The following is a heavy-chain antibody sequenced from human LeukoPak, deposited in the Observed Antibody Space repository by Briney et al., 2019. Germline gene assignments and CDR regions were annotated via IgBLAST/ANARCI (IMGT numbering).Heavy chain of an antibody. CDR2: FSTTGST. CDR3: ARASEYYSSTWTVAYYLDV. Sequence: SETLSLTCTVSGGSISSYYWSWVRQPAGKGLEWIGRFSTTGSTNYNPSLKSRVTMSVDTSKNQFSLRLSSVTAADTAMYYCARASEYYSSTWTVAYYLDVWGKGTTVTISS. D-gene: IGHD6-13*01. V-gene: IGHV4-4*07. J-gene: IGHJ6*03. CDR1: GGSISSYY.